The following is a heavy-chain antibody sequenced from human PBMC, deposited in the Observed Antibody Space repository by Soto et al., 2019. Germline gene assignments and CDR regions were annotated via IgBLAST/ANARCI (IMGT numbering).Heavy chain of an antibody. CDR3: ARGRVLLWFGEILLNWFDP. Sequence: QVQLQESGPGLVKPSETLSLTCTVSGGSISSYYWSWIRQPPGKGLEWIGYIYYSGSTNYNPSLKGRVTISVDTSKNQFSLKLSSVTAADTAVYYCARGRVLLWFGEILLNWFDPWGQGTLVTVSS. D-gene: IGHD3-10*01. V-gene: IGHV4-59*01. J-gene: IGHJ5*02. CDR1: GGSISSYY. CDR2: IYYSGST.